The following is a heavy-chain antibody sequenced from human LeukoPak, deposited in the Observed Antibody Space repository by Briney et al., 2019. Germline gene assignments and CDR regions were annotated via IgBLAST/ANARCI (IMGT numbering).Heavy chain of an antibody. Sequence: RPSETLSLTCTVSGGSISSSNYYWGWIRQPPGKGLEWIGSIYYSGGTYFNPSLKSRVTISVNTSKNQFSLKLSSVTAADTAVYYCARHPASTRRPIDFWDQGTLVTVSS. CDR1: GGSISSSNYY. J-gene: IGHJ4*02. V-gene: IGHV4-39*01. CDR2: IYYSGGT. CDR3: ARHPASTRRPIDF. D-gene: IGHD6-6*01.